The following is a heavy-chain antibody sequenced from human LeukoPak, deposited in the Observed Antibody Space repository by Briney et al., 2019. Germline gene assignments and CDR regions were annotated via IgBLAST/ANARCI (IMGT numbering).Heavy chain of an antibody. D-gene: IGHD2-2*01. CDR1: GGSFRGYY. CDR3: TRAVIVVVPSAIFVNSYNWFDP. CDR2: INHRGST. Sequence: NPSETLSLTCAVYGGSFRGYYWRWSRQRPRKGLEWIGEINHRGSTNYNTSLKRRVTISVDTTTNKCSLKRSSVTAADTPGYCCTRAVIVVVPSAIFVNSYNWFDPWGQRTLVTVSS. V-gene: IGHV4-34*01. J-gene: IGHJ5*02.